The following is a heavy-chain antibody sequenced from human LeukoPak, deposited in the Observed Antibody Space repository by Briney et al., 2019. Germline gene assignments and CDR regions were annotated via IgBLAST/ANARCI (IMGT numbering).Heavy chain of an antibody. D-gene: IGHD3-22*01. CDR1: GYSFTNYW. Sequence: GESLKISCKDSGYSFTNYWIGWVRQMPGEGLEWMGIIWPADSDTRYSPSFQGQVTISADKSISTAYLQWSSLRASDTAMYYCARPYYDSSGPSGVDSWGQGTLVTVSS. CDR2: IWPADSDT. CDR3: ARPYYDSSGPSGVDS. V-gene: IGHV5-51*01. J-gene: IGHJ4*02.